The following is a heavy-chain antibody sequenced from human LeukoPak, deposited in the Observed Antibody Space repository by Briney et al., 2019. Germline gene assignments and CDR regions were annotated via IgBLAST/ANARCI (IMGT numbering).Heavy chain of an antibody. CDR2: ISCRVGST. Sequence: GGSLRLSCAASAFTFSNYAVSWVRQAPGKGLEWVSSISCRVGSTFYADSGKGRFTISRDNSKKTLYLQMHSLRAADTAVYYCAKGDYGDYFGQGNLVTVSS. CDR3: AKGDYGDY. J-gene: IGHJ4*02. CDR1: AFTFSNYA. V-gene: IGHV3-23*01.